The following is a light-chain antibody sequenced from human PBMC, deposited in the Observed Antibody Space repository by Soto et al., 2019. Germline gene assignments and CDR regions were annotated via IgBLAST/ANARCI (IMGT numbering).Light chain of an antibody. Sequence: DIQMTQSPSTLSASVGDRLSITCRASQSIGNLLAWYQQKPGKTPNLLIYDASSLESGVPSRFSGSVSGTEFSLAVRSVQPVDSTICYCETYNCCSPWTFGQGTKVEIK. CDR3: ETYNCCSPWT. CDR1: QSIGNL. CDR2: DAS. J-gene: IGKJ1*01. V-gene: IGKV1-5*01.